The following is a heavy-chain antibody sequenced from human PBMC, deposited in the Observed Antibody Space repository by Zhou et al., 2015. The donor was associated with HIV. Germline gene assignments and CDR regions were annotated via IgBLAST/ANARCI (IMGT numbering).Heavy chain of an antibody. J-gene: IGHJ3*02. V-gene: IGHV1-69*01. CDR3: ARGGKSSGYYYVIAFDI. CDR2: ITPTFGGA. Sequence: QVQLVQSGAEVKRPGSSVKVSCQASGVTFTNYAISWVRQAPGQGLEWMGGITPTFGGADYAQKLHGRVTITADESTRTAYMELSSLRSEDTAVYYCARGGKSSGYYYVIAFDIWGQGTMVTVSS. D-gene: IGHD3-22*01. CDR1: GVTFTNYA.